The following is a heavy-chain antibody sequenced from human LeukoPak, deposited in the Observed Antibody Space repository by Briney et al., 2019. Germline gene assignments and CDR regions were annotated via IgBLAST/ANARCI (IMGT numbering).Heavy chain of an antibody. CDR1: GGTFSGYA. CDR2: IIPIFGTA. CDR3: ARSAGGVIVVVTPALSRTRPPYYYYYMDV. J-gene: IGHJ6*03. V-gene: IGHV1-69*13. Sequence: SVKVSCKASGGTFSGYAISWVRQAPGQGLEWMGGIIPIFGTANYAQKFQGRVTITADESTRSAYMELSSLRSEDTAVYYCARSAGGVIVVVTPALSRTRPPYYYYYMDVWGRGTTVTVSS. D-gene: IGHD2-2*01.